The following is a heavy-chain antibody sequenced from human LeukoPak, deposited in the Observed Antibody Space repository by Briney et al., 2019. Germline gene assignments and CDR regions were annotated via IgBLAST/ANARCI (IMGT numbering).Heavy chain of an antibody. CDR3: ARDRSMTHFDY. Sequence: GGSLRLSCAASGFTFSSYSMNWVRQAPGKGLEWVSYISLTGSPIHYADSVKGRSTISRDNAKNSLYLQMNSLRAEDTALYYCARDRSMTHFDYWGQGTLVTVSS. CDR2: ISLTGSPI. CDR1: GFTFSSYS. V-gene: IGHV3-48*01. J-gene: IGHJ4*02.